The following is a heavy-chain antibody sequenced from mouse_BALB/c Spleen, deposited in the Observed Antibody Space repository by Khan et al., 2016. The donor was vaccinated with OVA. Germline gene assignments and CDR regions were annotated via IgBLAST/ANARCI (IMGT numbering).Heavy chain of an antibody. V-gene: IGHV3-2*02. CDR2: ISYSGST. D-gene: IGHD1-2*01. Sequence: EVQLQESGPGLVKPSQSLSLTCTVTGYSITSGYGWNWIRQFPGNKLEWMGYISYSGSTNYNPSLKSRISITRDTSKNPFFLQLNSVTTEETATYYCARTARIKYWGQGTTLTVSS. CDR1: GYSITSGYG. J-gene: IGHJ2*01. CDR3: ARTARIKY.